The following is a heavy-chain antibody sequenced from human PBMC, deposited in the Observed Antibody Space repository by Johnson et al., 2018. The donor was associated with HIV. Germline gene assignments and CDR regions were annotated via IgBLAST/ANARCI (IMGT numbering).Heavy chain of an antibody. D-gene: IGHD2-15*01. CDR1: GFTFTDYY. CDR3: AREGPYWAFDI. Sequence: QVQLVESGGGLVKPGGSLRLSCAASGFTFTDYYMNWMRQAPGKGLEWVSHISSSGSTIYYADSVKGRFTISRDNAKNSLYLQMSSLRAEDTAVYYCAREGPYWAFDIWGQGTMVTVSS. J-gene: IGHJ3*02. V-gene: IGHV3-11*04. CDR2: ISSSGSTI.